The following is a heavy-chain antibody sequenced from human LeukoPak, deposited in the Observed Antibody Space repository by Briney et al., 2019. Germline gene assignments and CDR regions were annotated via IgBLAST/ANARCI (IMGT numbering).Heavy chain of an antibody. CDR2: INPNSGGT. V-gene: IGHV1-2*02. J-gene: IGHJ4*02. Sequence: GASVKVSCKASGYTFTGYYMHWVRQAPGQGLEWMGWINPNSGGTNYAQKFQGSVTITADKSTSTAYMELSSLRSEDTAVYYCATSYYDILTGYRPLAYWGQGTLVTVSS. D-gene: IGHD3-9*01. CDR3: ATSYYDILTGYRPLAY. CDR1: GYTFTGYY.